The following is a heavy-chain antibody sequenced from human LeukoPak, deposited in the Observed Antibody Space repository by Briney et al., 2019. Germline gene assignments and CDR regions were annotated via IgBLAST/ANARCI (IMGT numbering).Heavy chain of an antibody. CDR2: IIPIFGTA. Sequence: SVKVSCKASGGTFSSYTISWVRQAPGQGLEWMGGIIPIFGTANYAQKFQGRVTITADESTSTAYMELSSLRSEDTAVYYCARCCRRHYYYGMDVWGKGTTVTVSS. CDR1: GGTFSSYT. D-gene: IGHD2-15*01. V-gene: IGHV1-69*13. J-gene: IGHJ6*04. CDR3: ARCCRRHYYYGMDV.